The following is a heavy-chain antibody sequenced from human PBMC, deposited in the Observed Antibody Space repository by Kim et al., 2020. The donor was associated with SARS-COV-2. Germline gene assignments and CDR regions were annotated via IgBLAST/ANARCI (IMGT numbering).Heavy chain of an antibody. J-gene: IGHJ3*02. V-gene: IGHV3-23*01. D-gene: IGHD3-16*01. CDR3: ARGDRQEYIWGLGDVGASDI. CDR1: GFNFRNYG. CDR2: INDGGDKT. Sequence: GGSLRLSCSVSGFNFRNYGMNWVRQAPGKGLEWVAHINDGGDKTYYADSVKGRFTISRDNSKTTVSLQVDNLSAEDTAVYYCARGDRQEYIWGLGDVGASDIWGHGTLVTVSS.